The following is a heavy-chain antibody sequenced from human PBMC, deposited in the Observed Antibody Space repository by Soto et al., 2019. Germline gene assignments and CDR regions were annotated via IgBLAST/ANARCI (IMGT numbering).Heavy chain of an antibody. J-gene: IGHJ4*02. V-gene: IGHV1-3*01. CDR1: GYTFTSYA. CDR2: INAGNGNT. Sequence: ASVKVSCKASGYTFTSYAMHWVRQAPGQRLEWMGWINAGNGNTKYSQKFQGRVTITRDTSASTAYMELNSLRAEDTAVYYCAGDSVTTFSYYWGQGTLVTVSS. D-gene: IGHD4-17*01. CDR3: AGDSVTTFSYY.